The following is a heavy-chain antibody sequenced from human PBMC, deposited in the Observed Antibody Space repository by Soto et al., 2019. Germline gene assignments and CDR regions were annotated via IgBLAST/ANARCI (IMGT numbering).Heavy chain of an antibody. J-gene: IGHJ4*02. CDR1: GFSFRKYA. Sequence: GGSLRLSCVGSGFSFRKYAMNWVRQAPGKGLEWVSGISGSGGSGRGFYADPVKGRFTISRDDSKNTLYLEMNSLRAEDTAVYYCAKDLDDYSSAIDFWGQGTLVTVSS. D-gene: IGHD4-4*01. CDR3: AKDLDDYSSAIDF. CDR2: ISGSGGSGRG. V-gene: IGHV3-23*01.